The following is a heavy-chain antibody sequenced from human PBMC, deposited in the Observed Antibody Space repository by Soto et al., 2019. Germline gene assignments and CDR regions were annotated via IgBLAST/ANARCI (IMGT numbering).Heavy chain of an antibody. Sequence: QVQLVQSGAEVKKPGASVQVSCKASGYTFTTYDINWVRQAPGQRLEWMGWMNPKSGYTGSAQKFQGRVTMTRDTSISTAYMELSSLRSDDTAVYYCGRVAPDIDFWGQGTLVTVSS. CDR3: GRVAPDIDF. D-gene: IGHD5-12*01. CDR2: MNPKSGYT. V-gene: IGHV1-8*01. J-gene: IGHJ4*02. CDR1: GYTFTTYD.